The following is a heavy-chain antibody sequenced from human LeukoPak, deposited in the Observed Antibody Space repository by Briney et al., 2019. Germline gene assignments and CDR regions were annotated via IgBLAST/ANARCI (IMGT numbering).Heavy chain of an antibody. CDR1: GFTFSSYE. D-gene: IGHD5-12*01. J-gene: IGHJ5*02. CDR2: ISSSGSTI. V-gene: IGHV3-48*03. Sequence: GGSLRLSCAASGFTFSSYEMNWVRQAPGKGLEWVSYISSSGSTIYYADSVKGRFTISGDNAKNSLYLQMNSLRAEDTAVYYCARLGYGNFDPWGQGTLVTVSS. CDR3: ARLGYGNFDP.